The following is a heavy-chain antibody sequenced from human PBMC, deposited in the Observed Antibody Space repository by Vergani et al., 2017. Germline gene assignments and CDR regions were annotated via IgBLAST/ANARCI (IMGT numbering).Heavy chain of an antibody. CDR2: IRYDGSNT. D-gene: IGHD6-19*01. Sequence: QVQLVESGGGVVQPGGSLRLSCGASGFTFRNYGMHWVRQAPGKGLEWVRFIRYDGSNTYYADSVKGRFTISRDNSKNTLFLQMNSLRPEDTAVYYCARDTVTGSRYFDYWAREPLSPSPQ. J-gene: IGHJ4*02. V-gene: IGHV3-30*02. CDR1: GFTFRNYG. CDR3: ARDTVTGSRYFDY.